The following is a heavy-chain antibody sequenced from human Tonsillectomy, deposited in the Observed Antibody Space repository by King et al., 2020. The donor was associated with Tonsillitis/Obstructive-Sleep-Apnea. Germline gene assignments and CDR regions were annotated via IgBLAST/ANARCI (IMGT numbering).Heavy chain of an antibody. CDR3: AAGAGMTDSDY. CDR1: GFTFNDAW. Sequence: VQLVQSGGGLVKPGGSLKLSCAASGFTFNDAWMNWVRQAPGKGLEWLGRTKRTSDGGTTDYAAPVKGRFVISRDDSRNTLFLQMNSLKTEDTAVYYCAAGAGMTDSDYWGQGTLVTVSS. D-gene: IGHD1-26*01. CDR2: TKRTSDGGTT. J-gene: IGHJ4*02. V-gene: IGHV3-15*01.